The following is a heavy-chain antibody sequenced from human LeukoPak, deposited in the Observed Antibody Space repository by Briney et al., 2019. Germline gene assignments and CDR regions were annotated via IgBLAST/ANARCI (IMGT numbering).Heavy chain of an antibody. Sequence: GGSLRLSCAASGFTFSSYGMHWVRQAPGKGLEWVAVISYDGSNKYYADSVKGRFTISRDNSKNTLYLQMNSLRAEDTAVYYCASEYYHRWGQGTLVTVSS. D-gene: IGHD2/OR15-2a*01. J-gene: IGHJ5*02. CDR2: ISYDGSNK. V-gene: IGHV3-30*03. CDR1: GFTFSSYG. CDR3: ASEYYHR.